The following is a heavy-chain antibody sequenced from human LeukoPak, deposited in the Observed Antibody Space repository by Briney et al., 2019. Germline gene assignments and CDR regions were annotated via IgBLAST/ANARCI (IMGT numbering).Heavy chain of an antibody. CDR1: GYTFTSDD. CDR2: MNPNSGNT. D-gene: IGHD4-17*01. J-gene: IGHJ4*02. V-gene: IGHV1-8*03. Sequence: ASVKVSCKXSGYTFTSDDINWVRQATRQGLEWMGWMNPNSGNTGYAQKFQGRVTITRNTSISTAYMELSSLRSEDTAVYYCARGRDYGARRYFDYWGQGTLVTVSS. CDR3: ARGRDYGARRYFDY.